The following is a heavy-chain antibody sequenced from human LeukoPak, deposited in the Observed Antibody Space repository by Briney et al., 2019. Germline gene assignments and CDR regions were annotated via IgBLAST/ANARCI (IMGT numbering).Heavy chain of an antibody. Sequence: GGSLRLSCAASGFTFSSYWMSWVRQAPGKGLEWVANIKQGGSEKYYVDSVKGRFTISRDNAKNSLYLQMNSLRAEDTAVYYCARGQEQWLAHAFDIWGQGTMVTVSS. J-gene: IGHJ3*02. CDR2: IKQGGSEK. CDR1: GFTFSSYW. CDR3: ARGQEQWLAHAFDI. V-gene: IGHV3-7*01. D-gene: IGHD6-19*01.